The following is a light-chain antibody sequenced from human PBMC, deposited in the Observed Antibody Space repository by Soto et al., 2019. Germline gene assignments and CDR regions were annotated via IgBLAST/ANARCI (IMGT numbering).Light chain of an antibody. Sequence: IQLTQSPSSLSASVGDRVTISCRASQGIANFLAWYQQKPGKAPKLLIYGASTLQSGVPSRFSGSGSGTDFTLTISSLQTEDFANYYCQQLNSFPIPFGPGTKVDIK. CDR1: QGIANF. J-gene: IGKJ3*01. V-gene: IGKV1-9*01. CDR3: QQLNSFPIP. CDR2: GAS.